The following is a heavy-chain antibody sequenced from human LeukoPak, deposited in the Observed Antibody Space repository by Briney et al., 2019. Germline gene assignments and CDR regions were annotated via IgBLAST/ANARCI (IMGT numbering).Heavy chain of an antibody. D-gene: IGHD2-8*01. V-gene: IGHV4-4*07. CDR1: GRSISSLY. CDR2: VYATGST. J-gene: IGHJ3*02. CDR3: ARGPGTSSSYAFDI. Sequence: SETLSLTCTVSGRSISSLYWSWIRQPAGKGLEWIGRVYATGSTNYNPSLKSRVTMSVDPSKNQFSLKLSSVTAADTAVYYCARGPGTSSSYAFDIWGQGTMVTVSS.